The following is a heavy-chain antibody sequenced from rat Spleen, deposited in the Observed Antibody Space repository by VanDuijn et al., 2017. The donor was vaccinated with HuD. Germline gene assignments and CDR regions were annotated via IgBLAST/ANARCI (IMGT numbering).Heavy chain of an antibody. Sequence: EVQLVESGGGLVQPGRSLKLSCAASGFTFSDYYMAWVRQAPKKGLEWVASISYEGSSTYYGDSVKGRFTISRDDAKSTLSLQMDSLRSEDTATYYCTTAGYYGSLYVMDAWGQGASVTVSS. CDR2: ISYEGSST. D-gene: IGHD1-6*01. V-gene: IGHV5-22*01. CDR1: GFTFSDYY. CDR3: TTAGYYGSLYVMDA. J-gene: IGHJ4*01.